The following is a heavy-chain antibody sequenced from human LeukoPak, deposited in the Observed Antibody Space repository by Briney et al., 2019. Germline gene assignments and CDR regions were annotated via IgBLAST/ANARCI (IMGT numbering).Heavy chain of an antibody. V-gene: IGHV1-24*01. J-gene: IGHJ3*02. CDR2: FDPEDGET. CDR3: ARGKSMNDAFDI. Sequence: GASVKVSCKVSGYTLAELSMHWVRQAPGKGLEWMGGFDPEDGETIYAQKFQGRVTMTEDTSTDTAYMELSSLRSEDTAVYYCARGKSMNDAFDIWGQGTMVTVSS. D-gene: IGHD6-6*01. CDR1: GYTLAELS.